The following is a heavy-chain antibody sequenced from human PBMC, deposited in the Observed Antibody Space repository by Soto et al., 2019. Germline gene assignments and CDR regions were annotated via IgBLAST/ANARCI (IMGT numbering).Heavy chain of an antibody. CDR2: IKQDGSEK. J-gene: IGHJ3*01. CDR1: GFIFRSYG. D-gene: IGHD2-2*01. Sequence: PGGSLRLSCAASGFIFRSYGLIWVRQAPGKGLEWVANIKQDGSEKYYVDSVKGRFTISRDNAKNSLYLQMNSLRAEDTAVYYCARDPSLSMPHPWGQGTMVTVSS. V-gene: IGHV3-7*01. CDR3: ARDPSLSMPHP.